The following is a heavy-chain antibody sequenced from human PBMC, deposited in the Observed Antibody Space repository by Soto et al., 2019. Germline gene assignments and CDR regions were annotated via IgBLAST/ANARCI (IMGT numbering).Heavy chain of an antibody. Sequence: ASVKVSCKTSGYTFIHYAIHWLRQAPGQRRELMGWINTGNGDTKYSQALQGRFTITTDTSARTAHVEVSSLTSEDSAVYYCAGDVPKRGYTYFSYYFGMDVWGQGTTVTVSS. V-gene: IGHV1-3*04. D-gene: IGHD1-1*01. CDR1: GYTFIHYA. CDR2: INTGNGDT. J-gene: IGHJ6*02. CDR3: AGDVPKRGYTYFSYYFGMDV.